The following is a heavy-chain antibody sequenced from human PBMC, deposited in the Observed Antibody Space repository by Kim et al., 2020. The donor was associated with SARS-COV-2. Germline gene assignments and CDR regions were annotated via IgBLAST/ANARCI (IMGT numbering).Heavy chain of an antibody. Sequence: ASVKVSCKASGYTFTSYAMHWVRQAPGQRLEWMGWINAGNGNTKYSQKFQGRVTITRDTSASTAYMELSSLRSEDTAVYYCARDAFRWGYGARGHAFDIWGQGTMVTVSS. D-gene: IGHD5-18*01. CDR2: INAGNGNT. CDR3: ARDAFRWGYGARGHAFDI. J-gene: IGHJ3*02. V-gene: IGHV1-3*01. CDR1: GYTFTSYA.